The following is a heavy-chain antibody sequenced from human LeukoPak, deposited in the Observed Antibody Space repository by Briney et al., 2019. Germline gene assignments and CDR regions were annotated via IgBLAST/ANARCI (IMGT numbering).Heavy chain of an antibody. CDR1: GFAFSTYS. CDR2: ISSSSSYI. Sequence: GALRLSCAASGFAFSTYSMNWVRQAPGKGLEWVSSISSSSSYIYYADSVKGRFTISRDNAKNSLYLQMNSLRAEDTAVYYCARDVGGYYYVFDYWGQGTLVTVSS. V-gene: IGHV3-21*01. CDR3: ARDVGGYYYVFDY. D-gene: IGHD3-22*01. J-gene: IGHJ4*02.